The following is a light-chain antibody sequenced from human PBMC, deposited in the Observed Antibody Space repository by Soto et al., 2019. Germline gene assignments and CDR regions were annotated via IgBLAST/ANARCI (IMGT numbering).Light chain of an antibody. CDR3: QQRSNWPPEVT. CDR2: DAS. CDR1: QSVRSS. V-gene: IGKV3-11*01. J-gene: IGKJ3*01. Sequence: EIVLTQSPDTLSLSPGERATLSCRASQSVRSSLAWYQQKPGQAPRLLIYDASNRATGIPARFSGSGSGTAFTITISSLEPEDFAVDYCQQRSNWPPEVTFGPGHKVDIK.